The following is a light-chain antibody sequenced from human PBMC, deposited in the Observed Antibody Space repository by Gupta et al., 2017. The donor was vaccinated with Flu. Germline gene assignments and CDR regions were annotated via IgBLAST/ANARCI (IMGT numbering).Light chain of an antibody. CDR3: QQRSNRRT. J-gene: IGKJ1*01. V-gene: IGKV3-11*01. CDR1: QSVRGY. Sequence: EIVLTQSPATLSLPPGERATRSCRASQSVRGYLGWYQQKPGQAPRLLIYDASNRATGNPARFSGSGCGTDFTLTSSSREPEDFAVYYWQQRSNRRTFGQGTKVEIK. CDR2: DAS.